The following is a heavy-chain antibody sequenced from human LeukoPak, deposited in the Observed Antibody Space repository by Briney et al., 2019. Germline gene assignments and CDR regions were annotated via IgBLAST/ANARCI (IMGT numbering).Heavy chain of an antibody. CDR2: IGTAGDT. V-gene: IGHV3-13*04. D-gene: IGHD3-10*01. Sequence: GGSLRLSCAASGFTFSSYDMHWVRQATGKGLEWVSAIGTAGDTYYSGSVKGRFTISRENAKNSLYLQMNSLRAGDTAVYYCARGQDGSGSYSPVDYWGQGILVTVSS. J-gene: IGHJ4*02. CDR3: ARGQDGSGSYSPVDY. CDR1: GFTFSSYD.